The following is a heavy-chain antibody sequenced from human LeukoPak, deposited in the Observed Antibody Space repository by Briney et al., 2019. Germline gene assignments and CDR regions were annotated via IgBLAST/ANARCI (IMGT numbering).Heavy chain of an antibody. V-gene: IGHV1-46*03. J-gene: IGHJ4*02. CDR3: ARDKSRQQLPPTSDY. D-gene: IGHD6-13*01. CDR1: GYTFTSYY. CDR2: INPSGGST. Sequence: ASVKVSCKASGYTFTSYYMHWVRQAPGQGLEWMGRINPSGGSTSYAQKFQGKVTMTRDTSTSTVYMELSSLRSEDTAVYYCARDKSRQQLPPTSDYWGQGTLVTVSS.